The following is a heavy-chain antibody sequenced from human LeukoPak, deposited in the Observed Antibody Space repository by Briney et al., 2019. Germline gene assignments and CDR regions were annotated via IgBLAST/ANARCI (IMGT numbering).Heavy chain of an antibody. CDR3: ARVGYYDSSGQELDY. CDR1: GFTFSSYS. D-gene: IGHD3-22*01. CDR2: ISSSSSYI. J-gene: IGHJ4*02. V-gene: IGHV3-21*01. Sequence: GGSLRLSCAASGFTFSSYSMNWVRQAPGKGLEWVSSISSSSSYIYYADSVKGRFTISRDNAKNSLYLQMDSLRAEDTAVYYCARVGYYDSSGQELDYWGQGTLVTVSS.